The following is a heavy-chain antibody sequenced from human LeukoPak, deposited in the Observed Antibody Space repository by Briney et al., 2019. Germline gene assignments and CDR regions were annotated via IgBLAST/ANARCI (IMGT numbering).Heavy chain of an antibody. CDR1: GFTFSNAW. V-gene: IGHV3-11*01. D-gene: IGHD3-22*01. J-gene: IGHJ4*02. Sequence: PGGSLRLSCAASGFTFSNAWMSWIRQAPGKGLEWVSYISSSGSTIYYADSVKGRFTISRDNAKNSLYLQMNSLRAEDTAVYYCARDYFPSGGYDKFSTPSDYWGQGTLVTVSS. CDR3: ARDYFPSGGYDKFSTPSDY. CDR2: ISSSGSTI.